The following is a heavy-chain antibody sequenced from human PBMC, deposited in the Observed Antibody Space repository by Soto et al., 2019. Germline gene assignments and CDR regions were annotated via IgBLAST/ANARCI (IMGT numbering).Heavy chain of an antibody. CDR3: AKLVRVGSSTSWAYYYYYYMEV. J-gene: IGHJ6*03. V-gene: IGHV3-11*01. CDR1: GFTFSDYY. D-gene: IGHD2-2*01. Sequence: PGGSLRLSCAASGFTFSDYYMSWIRQAPGKGLEWVSYISSSGSTIYYADSVKGRFTISRDNAKNSLYLQMNSLRAEDTAVYYCAKLVRVGSSTSWAYYYYYYMEVWGKGTTVTVSS. CDR2: ISSSGSTI.